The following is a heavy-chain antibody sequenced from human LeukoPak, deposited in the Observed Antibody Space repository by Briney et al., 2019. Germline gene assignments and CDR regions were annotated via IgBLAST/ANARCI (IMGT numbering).Heavy chain of an antibody. D-gene: IGHD6-19*01. J-gene: IGHJ6*03. CDR3: ARGGAVAGTADYYYYYYMDV. V-gene: IGHV1-2*02. CDR1: GYTFTGYY. CDR2: INPNSGGT. Sequence: ASVKASCKASGYTFTGYYMHWVRQAPGQGLEGMGWINPNSGGTNYAQKFQGRVTMTRDTSISTAYMELSRLRSDDTAVYYCARGGAVAGTADYYYYYYMDVWGKGTTVTVSS.